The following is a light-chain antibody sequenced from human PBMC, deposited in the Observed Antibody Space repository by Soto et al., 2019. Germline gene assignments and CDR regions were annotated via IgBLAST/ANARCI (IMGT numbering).Light chain of an antibody. J-gene: IGKJ4*01. Sequence: EIVLTQSPGTLSLSPGERATLSCRASQSVTNSYLAWYQQKPGQAPRLFIYDASRRATGIPDRFSGSGSGTDFTLTISRLKPDDFAVYYCQQYGRSLTFGGGTKVEIK. CDR3: QQYGRSLT. CDR2: DAS. V-gene: IGKV3-20*01. CDR1: QSVTNSY.